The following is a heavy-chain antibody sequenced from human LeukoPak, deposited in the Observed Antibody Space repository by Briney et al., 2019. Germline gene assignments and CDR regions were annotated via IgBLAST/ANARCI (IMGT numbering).Heavy chain of an antibody. Sequence: ASVKVSCKASGYIFTDYYIYWVRQAPGQGLAWMGWINPNTGGTHYKEEFRGRVTMTRDTSVSTSYMELSRLRSDDTAVYYCARETRPVANLFDYWGQGTLVTVSS. CDR3: ARETRPVANLFDY. CDR1: GYIFTDYY. J-gene: IGHJ4*02. CDR2: INPNTGGT. D-gene: IGHD5-12*01. V-gene: IGHV1-2*02.